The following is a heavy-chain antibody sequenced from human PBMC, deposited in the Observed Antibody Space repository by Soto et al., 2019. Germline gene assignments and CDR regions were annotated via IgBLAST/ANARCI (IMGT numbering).Heavy chain of an antibody. CDR2: ISGSGGSR. D-gene: IGHD2-8*01. CDR1: GFTFSSYA. CDR3: AKAGYCSNGVFYLYYFDD. J-gene: IGHJ4*02. V-gene: IGHV3-23*01. Sequence: GGSLRLSCAASGFTFSSYAMSWVRQAPGKGLEWGSVISGSGGSRYYADSVRGRFTISRDNSKNTLYLQMNSLRPEDTAVYYCAKAGYCSNGVFYLYYFDDWGQGTLVTVSS.